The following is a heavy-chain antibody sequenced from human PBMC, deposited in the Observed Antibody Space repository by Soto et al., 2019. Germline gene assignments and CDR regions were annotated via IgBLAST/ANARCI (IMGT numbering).Heavy chain of an antibody. CDR1: GFIFSNYG. CDR3: AKDADLKAAAYYFDY. D-gene: IGHD6-13*01. Sequence: GGSLRLSCAASGFIFSNYGMRWVRQAPGKGLEWVAVISYNGNNEYYTDSVKGRFTISRDNAKNTLYLQMNSLRGEDTAVYYCAKDADLKAAAYYFDYWGQGALVTVSS. J-gene: IGHJ4*02. CDR2: ISYNGNNE. V-gene: IGHV3-30*18.